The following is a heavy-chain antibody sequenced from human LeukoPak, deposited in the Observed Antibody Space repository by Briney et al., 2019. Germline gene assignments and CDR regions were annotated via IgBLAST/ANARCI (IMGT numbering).Heavy chain of an antibody. CDR3: ARPTGAYFDY. Sequence: GGSLRLSCAASGFTFSSYGMHWVRQALGKGLEWVTFIRYDGNNIYYADSVKGRFTISRDNSKNTLYLQMSSLRAEDTAVYYCARPTGAYFDYWGQGALVTVSS. CDR1: GFTFSSYG. V-gene: IGHV3-30*02. J-gene: IGHJ4*02. CDR2: IRYDGNNI. D-gene: IGHD1-1*01.